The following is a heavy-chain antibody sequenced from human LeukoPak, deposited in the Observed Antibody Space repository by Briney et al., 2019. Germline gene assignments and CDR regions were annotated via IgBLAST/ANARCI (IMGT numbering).Heavy chain of an antibody. V-gene: IGHV4-61*01. CDR3: AREGSWSKFDY. CDR1: GGSISSSSYY. CDR2: IYYSGST. Sequence: SETLSLTCTVSGGSISSSSYYWSWIRQPPGKGLEWIGYIYYSGSTNYNPSLKSRVTISVDTSKNQFSLKLSSVTAADTAVYYCAREGSWSKFDYWGQGTLVTVSS. D-gene: IGHD6-13*01. J-gene: IGHJ4*02.